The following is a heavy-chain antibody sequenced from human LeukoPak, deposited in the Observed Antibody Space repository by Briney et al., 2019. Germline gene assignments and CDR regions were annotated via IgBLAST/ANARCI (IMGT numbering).Heavy chain of an antibody. V-gene: IGHV3-21*01. CDR2: ISSSSSYI. J-gene: IGHJ6*03. CDR3: ARRGVVAATRVYYYYYYYMDV. D-gene: IGHD2-15*01. Sequence: GGSLRLSCAASGFTFSSYSMNWVRQAPGKGLEWVSSISSSSSYIYYADSVKGRFTISRDNAKNSLYLQMNSLRAEDTAVYYCARRGVVAATRVYYYYYYYMDVWGKGTTVTVSS. CDR1: GFTFSSYS.